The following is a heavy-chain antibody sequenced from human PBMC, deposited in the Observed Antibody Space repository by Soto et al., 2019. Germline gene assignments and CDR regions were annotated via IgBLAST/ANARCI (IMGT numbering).Heavy chain of an antibody. CDR3: ASQARCSGGSCYSIDY. CDR2: IDPSDSYT. D-gene: IGHD2-15*01. J-gene: IGHJ4*02. CDR1: GYSFTSYW. Sequence: GASVKVSCKASGYSFTSYWISWVRQMPGKGLEWMGRIDPSDSYTNYSPSFQGHVTISADKSISTAYLQWSSLKASDTAMYYCASQARCSGGSCYSIDYWGQGTLVTVYS. V-gene: IGHV5-10-1*01.